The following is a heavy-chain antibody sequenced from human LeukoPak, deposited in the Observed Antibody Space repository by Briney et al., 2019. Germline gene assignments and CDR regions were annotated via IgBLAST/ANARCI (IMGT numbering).Heavy chain of an antibody. V-gene: IGHV3-33*06. CDR3: AKVRASSESPSY. CDR2: IWFDGSNK. J-gene: IGHJ4*02. CDR1: GFTFSSYG. D-gene: IGHD3-10*01. Sequence: GGSLRLSCAASGFTFSSYGMHWVRQAPGKGLEWVAVIWFDGSNKYYADSVKGRFTISRDNSKNTLYLQMNSLRAEDTAVYYCAKVRASSESPSYWGQGTLVTVSS.